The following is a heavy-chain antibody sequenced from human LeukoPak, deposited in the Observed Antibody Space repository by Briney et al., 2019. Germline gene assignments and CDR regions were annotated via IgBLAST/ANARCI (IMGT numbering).Heavy chain of an antibody. CDR2: ISYDGSNK. V-gene: IGHV3-30-3*01. Sequence: PGGSLRLSCAASGFTFSSYAMHWVRQAPGKGLEWVAVISYDGSNKYYADSVKGRFTISRDNSKNTLYLQMNSLRAEDTAVYYCARDGVALPESWGQGTLVTVSS. CDR3: ARDGVALPES. D-gene: IGHD2-2*01. CDR1: GFTFSSYA. J-gene: IGHJ5*02.